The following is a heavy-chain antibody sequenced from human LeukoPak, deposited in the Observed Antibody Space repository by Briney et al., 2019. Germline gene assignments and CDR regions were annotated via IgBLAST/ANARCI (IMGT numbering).Heavy chain of an antibody. J-gene: IGHJ4*02. CDR1: GGSISSYY. V-gene: IGHV4-59*01. CDR2: IYYNGST. Sequence: SETLSLTCTVSGGSISSYYWSWIRQPPGKGLEWIGYIYYNGSTNYNPSLKSRVTISVDTSKNQFSLKLSSVTAADTAVYYCATTTQHYYDSSGFGWDYWGQGTLVTVSS. CDR3: ATTTQHYYDSSGFGWDY. D-gene: IGHD3-22*01.